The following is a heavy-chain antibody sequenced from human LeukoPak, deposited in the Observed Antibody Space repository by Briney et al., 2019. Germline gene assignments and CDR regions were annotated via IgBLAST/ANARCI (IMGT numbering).Heavy chain of an antibody. CDR1: GGTFSSYA. CDR2: IIPILGIA. V-gene: IGHV1-69*04. D-gene: IGHD3-22*01. J-gene: IGHJ3*02. Sequence: SVTVSCKASGGTFSSYAISWVRQAPGQGLEWMGRIIPILGIANYAQKFQGRVTITADKSTSTAYMELSSLRSEDTAVYYCARSYDSSGYDAFDIWGQGTMVTVSS. CDR3: ARSYDSSGYDAFDI.